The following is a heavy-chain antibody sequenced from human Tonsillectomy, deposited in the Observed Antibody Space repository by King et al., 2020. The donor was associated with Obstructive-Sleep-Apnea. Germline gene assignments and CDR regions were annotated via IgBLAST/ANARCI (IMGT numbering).Heavy chain of an antibody. V-gene: IGHV3-49*04. CDR2: IRTKVYGGNA. J-gene: IGHJ3*02. CDR1: GLTFPYYT. D-gene: IGHD6-19*01. Sequence: VQLVESGGGLVQPGRSLRLSCTASGLTFPYYTLSWVRQAPGKGLEWVGFIRTKVYGGNAEYAASVKGSITIARHDSKSIAYLQMNSLKTEDTALYYCTRDGSGWPRDAFDIWGQGTMVTVSS. CDR3: TRDGSGWPRDAFDI.